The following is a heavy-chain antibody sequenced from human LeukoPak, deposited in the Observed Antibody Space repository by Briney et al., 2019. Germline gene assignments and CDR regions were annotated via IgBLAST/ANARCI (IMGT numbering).Heavy chain of an antibody. CDR1: GFTFSSYG. V-gene: IGHV3-30*02. Sequence: PGGSLRLSCAASGFTFSSYGMHWVRQAPGKGLEWVAFIRYDGSNKYYADSVKGRFTISRDNSKNTLYLQMNSLRAEDTAVYYCAKSATRIVGATTQFDYWGRGTLVTVSS. CDR2: IRYDGSNK. J-gene: IGHJ4*02. D-gene: IGHD1-26*01. CDR3: AKSATRIVGATTQFDY.